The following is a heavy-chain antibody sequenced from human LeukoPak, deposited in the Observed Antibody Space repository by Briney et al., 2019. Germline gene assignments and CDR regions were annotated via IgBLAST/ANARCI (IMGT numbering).Heavy chain of an antibody. D-gene: IGHD6-13*01. CDR3: AKEGSPIAPRLGAPSEYFVY. CDR1: GFTFSSYA. CDR2: ISGSGGST. J-gene: IGHJ4*02. V-gene: IGHV3-23*01. Sequence: PGGSLRLSCAASGFTFSSYAMSWVRQAPGKGLEWVSAISGSGGSTYYADSVKGRFTISRDNSKNTLHRQMNSLRAEDTAVYYCAKEGSPIAPRLGAPSEYFVYWGQGTLVTVSS.